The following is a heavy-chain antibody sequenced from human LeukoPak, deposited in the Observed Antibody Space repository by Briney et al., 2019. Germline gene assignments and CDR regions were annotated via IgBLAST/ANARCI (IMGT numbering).Heavy chain of an antibody. CDR3: ARAFPQRYFDWLSYFDY. V-gene: IGHV4-59*02. J-gene: IGHJ4*02. D-gene: IGHD3-9*01. Sequence: SETLSLTCTVSGDSVSGYYGSWIRQPPGKGLEWIGYIYYSGSTNYNPSLKSRVTISVDTSKNQFSLKLSSVTAADTAVYYCARAFPQRYFDWLSYFDYWGQGTLVTVSS. CDR2: IYYSGST. CDR1: GDSVSGYY.